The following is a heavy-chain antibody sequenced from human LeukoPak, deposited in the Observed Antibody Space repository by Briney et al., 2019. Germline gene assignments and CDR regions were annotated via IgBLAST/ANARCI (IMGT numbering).Heavy chain of an antibody. CDR1: GGSISIYY. CDR2: IDTSGIT. Sequence: SQTLSLTCTVSGGSISIYYWSWIRQPAGKGLEWIGRIDTSGITNYNPSLKSRVSMSVDTSKNQFSLRLSSVTAADTAVYYCARVGDYALKDWGQGTLVTVSS. D-gene: IGHD3-16*01. V-gene: IGHV4-4*07. CDR3: ARVGDYALKD. J-gene: IGHJ4*02.